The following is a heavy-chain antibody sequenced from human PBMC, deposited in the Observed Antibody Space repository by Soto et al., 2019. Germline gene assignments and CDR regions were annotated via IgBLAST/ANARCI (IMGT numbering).Heavy chain of an antibody. J-gene: IGHJ5*02. D-gene: IGHD3-22*01. Sequence: QVQLVQSGAEVKKPGSSVKVSCKASGGTFSSYAISWVRQAPGQGLEWMGGIIPIFGTANYAQKFQGRVTITADESTSTAYMELSSLRSEDTAVYYCAQSLGIVVVTTARNWFEPWGQGTLVTVYS. CDR3: AQSLGIVVVTTARNWFEP. CDR1: GGTFSSYA. CDR2: IIPIFGTA. V-gene: IGHV1-69*01.